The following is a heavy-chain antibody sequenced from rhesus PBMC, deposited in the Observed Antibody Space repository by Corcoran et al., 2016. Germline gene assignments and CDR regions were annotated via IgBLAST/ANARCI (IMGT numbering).Heavy chain of an antibody. CDR3: ARDRVPSHYGLDS. CDR2: ISGISGCT. V-gene: IGHV4-65*01. J-gene: IGHJ6*01. CDR1: GGSVSSSNW. Sequence: QVQLQESGPGLVKPSETLSLTCAVSGGSVSSSNWWSWIRQPPGKGLELIGYISGISGCTYYNPSLRSAVTISTAPSNNQFSLKLSSVTAAATAVYYCARDRVPSHYGLDSWGQGVVVTISS.